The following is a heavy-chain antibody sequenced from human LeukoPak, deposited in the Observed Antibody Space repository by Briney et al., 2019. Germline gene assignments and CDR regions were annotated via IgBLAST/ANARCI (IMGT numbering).Heavy chain of an antibody. CDR1: GSSISTDYY. J-gene: IGHJ4*02. Sequence: PSETLSLTCTVSGSSISTDYYWGWIRQPPGKGLEWIGSIYYSGSTYYNPSLKSRVTISVDTSKNQFSLKLSSVTAADTAVYYCASQVPPGYCSSTSCYFYWGQGTLVTVSS. CDR2: IYYSGST. D-gene: IGHD2-2*01. V-gene: IGHV4-39*01. CDR3: ASQVPPGYCSSTSCYFY.